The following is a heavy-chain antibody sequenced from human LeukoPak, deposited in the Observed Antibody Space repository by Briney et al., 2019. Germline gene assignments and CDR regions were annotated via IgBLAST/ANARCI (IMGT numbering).Heavy chain of an antibody. V-gene: IGHV1-8*01. D-gene: IGHD1-26*01. CDR2: MNPNSGNT. Sequence: ASVKVSCKASGYTFTSYDINWVRQATGQGLEWMGWMNPNSGNTGYAQKFQGRVTMTRNTSISTAYMELSSLRSEDTAVYYCARRLKQTKMWELLLRVYFDLWGRGTLVTVSS. CDR3: ARRLKQTKMWELLLRVYFDL. CDR1: GYTFTSYD. J-gene: IGHJ2*01.